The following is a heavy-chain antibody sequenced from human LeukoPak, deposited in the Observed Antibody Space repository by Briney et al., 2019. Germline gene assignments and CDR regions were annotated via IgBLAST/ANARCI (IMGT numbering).Heavy chain of an antibody. V-gene: IGHV3-66*01. Sequence: GGSLRLSCAASGFTVSSNYMSWVRQAPGKGLEWVSVIYSGGSTYYADSVKGRFTISRDNSKNTLYLQMNSLRAEDTAVYYCARALYEFCSGGSCYSYYFDYWGQGTLVTVSS. CDR1: GFTVSSNY. D-gene: IGHD2-15*01. CDR2: IYSGGST. CDR3: ARALYEFCSGGSCYSYYFDY. J-gene: IGHJ4*02.